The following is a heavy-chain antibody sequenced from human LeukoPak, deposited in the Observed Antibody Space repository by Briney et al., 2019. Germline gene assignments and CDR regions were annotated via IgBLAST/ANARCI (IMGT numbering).Heavy chain of an antibody. D-gene: IGHD6-6*01. CDR1: GFTFSDYW. CDR2: IKQDGSQR. V-gene: IGHV3-7*01. Sequence: GGPLRLSCTASGFTFSDYWMTWVRQAPGKGPEWVGNIKQDGSQRYYVDSVRGRFTISRDNAKNSLFLQMNGLRAEDTAVYYCARRGGSSSRRSPIDYWGQGTLVTVSS. J-gene: IGHJ4*02. CDR3: ARRGGSSSRRSPIDY.